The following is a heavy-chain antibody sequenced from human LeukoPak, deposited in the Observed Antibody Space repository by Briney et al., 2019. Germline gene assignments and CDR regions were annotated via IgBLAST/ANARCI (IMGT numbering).Heavy chain of an antibody. V-gene: IGHV1-2*02. J-gene: IGHJ6*03. CDR1: GYTFTGYY. CDR3: ARDPHYGDFRRYYFYMDV. D-gene: IGHD4-17*01. Sequence: ASVKVSCKASGYTFTGYYIHWVRQAPGQGLEWMGWINPNSGGTIYAQKFQGRVTMTRDTSISTAYMELSRLRSDDTAVYYCARDPHYGDFRRYYFYMDVWGKATTVTVSS. CDR2: INPNSGGT.